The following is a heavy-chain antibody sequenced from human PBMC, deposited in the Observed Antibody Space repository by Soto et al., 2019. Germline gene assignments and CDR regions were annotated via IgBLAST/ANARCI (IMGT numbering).Heavy chain of an antibody. J-gene: IGHJ3*01. CDR2: IIPVFDQA. CDR3: ARLRRDWGDAFDL. Sequence: QVQLVQSGADVKKPGSSVKVSCKTSGGPFGSSAISWVRQAPAQGLEWMGDIIPVFDQANYAQNFQGRLTITADDPTGPLFMQLSSLRSEDTAVYFCARLRRDWGDAFDLWGLGTFVTVSS. CDR1: GGPFGSSA. V-gene: IGHV1-69*01. D-gene: IGHD3-16*01.